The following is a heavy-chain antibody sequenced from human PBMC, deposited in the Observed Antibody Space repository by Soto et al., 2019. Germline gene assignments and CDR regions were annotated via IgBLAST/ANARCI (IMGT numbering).Heavy chain of an antibody. CDR3: ARASSQLEIYYYYYMDV. CDR1: GFNVRSNY. Sequence: PGGSQSLSCAASGFNVRSNYMSWVRQAPGKGLEWVSVIYSGGSTYYADSVKGRFTISRHNSKNTLYLQMNSLRAEDTAVYYCARASSQLEIYYYYYMDVWGKGTTVTVSS. J-gene: IGHJ6*03. D-gene: IGHD2-2*01. CDR2: IYSGGST. V-gene: IGHV3-53*04.